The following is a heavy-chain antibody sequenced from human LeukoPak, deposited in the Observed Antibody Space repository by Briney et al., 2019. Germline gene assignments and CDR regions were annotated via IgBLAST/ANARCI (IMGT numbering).Heavy chain of an antibody. J-gene: IGHJ3*02. CDR1: GFIFSDYD. CDR2: IYYSGST. D-gene: IGHD3-10*01. CDR3: ARANYYYGSGSPHAFDI. V-gene: IGHV4-38-2*01. Sequence: PGGSLRLTCAASGFIFSDYDMNWVRQPPGKGLEWIGSIYYSGSTYYNPSLKSRVTISVDTSKNQFSLKLSSVTAADTAVYYCARANYYYGSGSPHAFDIWGQGTMVTVSS.